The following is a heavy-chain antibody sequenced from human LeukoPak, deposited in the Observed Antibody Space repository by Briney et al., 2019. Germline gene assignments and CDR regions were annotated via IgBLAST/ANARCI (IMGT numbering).Heavy chain of an antibody. J-gene: IGHJ4*02. CDR2: ISAYNGNT. D-gene: IGHD1-7*01. V-gene: IGHV1-18*01. CDR1: GYTFTSYG. CDR3: ARDYWNYYFDY. Sequence: ASVKVSCKASGYTFTSYGISWVRQAPGQGPEWMGWISAYNGNTNYAQKLQGRVTMTTDTSTSTAFMELRSLRSDDTAVYYCARDYWNYYFDYWGQGTLVTVSS.